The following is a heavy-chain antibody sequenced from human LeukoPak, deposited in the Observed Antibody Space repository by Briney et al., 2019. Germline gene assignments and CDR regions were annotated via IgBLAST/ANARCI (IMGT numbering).Heavy chain of an antibody. D-gene: IGHD4-11*01. CDR3: ARDYSKGGGFDF. V-gene: IGHV4-59*01. CDR2: MDKSGGT. CDR1: GGSISGFY. J-gene: IGHJ4*02. Sequence: SETLSLTCTVSGGSISGFYWRWTRQPPGKGLEWIGYMDKSGGTTYNPSLKSRVTISVDTSKNQFSLNLSPVTAADTAVYYCARDYSKGGGFDFWGQGTLVTVSS.